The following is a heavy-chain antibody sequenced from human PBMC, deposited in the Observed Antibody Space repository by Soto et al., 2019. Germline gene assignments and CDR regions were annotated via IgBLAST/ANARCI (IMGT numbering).Heavy chain of an antibody. Sequence: PGGSLRLSCVASGFTLSYYEVNWVRQAPGKGLEWVSHIGTGGINIHYADSVKGRFTISTDSAKNSLHLQMNSLRAEDTAVYYCAREVGGYYFDPWGQGT. V-gene: IGHV3-48*03. CDR3: AREVGGYYFDP. CDR1: GFTLSYYE. CDR2: IGTGGINI. J-gene: IGHJ4*02. D-gene: IGHD3-10*01.